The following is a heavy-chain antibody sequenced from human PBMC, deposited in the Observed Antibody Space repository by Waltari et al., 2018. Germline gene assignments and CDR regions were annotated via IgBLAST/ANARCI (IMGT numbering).Heavy chain of an antibody. V-gene: IGHV3-23*04. D-gene: IGHD3-10*01. CDR2: ISGSGGST. CDR3: AKEGVTMVRGVLSAGIDAFDI. Sequence: EVQLVESGGGLVQPGGSLRFSCAASGFTFSSYAMSWVRQAPGKGLEWVSAISGSGGSTYYADSVKVRFTISRDNSKNTLYLQMNSLRAEDTAVYYCAKEGVTMVRGVLSAGIDAFDIWGQGTMVTVSS. J-gene: IGHJ3*02. CDR1: GFTFSSYA.